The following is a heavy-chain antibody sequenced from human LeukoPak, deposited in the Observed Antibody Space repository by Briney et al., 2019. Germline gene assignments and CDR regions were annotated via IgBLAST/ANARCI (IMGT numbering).Heavy chain of an antibody. J-gene: IGHJ4*02. CDR1: GFTFSSYA. CDR2: ISSNGGST. D-gene: IGHD1-1*01. Sequence: PGRSLRLSCSASGFTFSSYAMHWVRQAPGKGLEYVSAISSNGGSTYYADSVKGRFTISRDNSKNTLYLQMSSLRAEDTAVYYCVKVRLSLHWDADYFDYWGQGTLVTVSS. V-gene: IGHV3-64D*06. CDR3: VKVRLSLHWDADYFDY.